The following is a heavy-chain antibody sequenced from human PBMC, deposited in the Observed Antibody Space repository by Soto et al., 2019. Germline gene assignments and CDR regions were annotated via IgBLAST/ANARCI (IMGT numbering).Heavy chain of an antibody. Sequence: QVQLQESGPGLVKPSQTLSLTCTVSGGSISSGDYYWSWIRQPPGKGLGWIGSIYYSGSTYYNPSLKGRVTISVDTSKNQFSLKLNSVTAADTAVYYCASRHSSPYFDYWGQGTLVTVSS. CDR2: IYYSGST. D-gene: IGHD6-13*01. J-gene: IGHJ4*02. V-gene: IGHV4-30-4*01. CDR1: GGSISSGDYY. CDR3: ASRHSSPYFDY.